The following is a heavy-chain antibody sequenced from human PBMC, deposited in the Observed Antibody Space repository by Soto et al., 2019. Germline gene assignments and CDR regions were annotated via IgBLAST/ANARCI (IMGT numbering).Heavy chain of an antibody. J-gene: IGHJ6*02. D-gene: IGHD3-16*01. CDR3: ARDGMANTHYGMDV. Sequence: QVQLVESGGGVVQPGRSLRLSCAASGFTFSSYAMHWVRQAPGKGLEWVAVISYDGSNKYYADSVKGRFTISRDNSKNTLYLQMNGLRAEDRAVYYWARDGMANTHYGMDVWGQGTTVTVSS. V-gene: IGHV3-30-3*01. CDR1: GFTFSSYA. CDR2: ISYDGSNK.